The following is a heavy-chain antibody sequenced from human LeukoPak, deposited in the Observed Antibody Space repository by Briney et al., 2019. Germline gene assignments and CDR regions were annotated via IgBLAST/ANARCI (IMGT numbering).Heavy chain of an antibody. CDR3: ARESQEKYYFDY. CDR2: IYYSGST. J-gene: IGHJ4*02. CDR1: GGSISSYY. Sequence: SETLSLTCTVSGGSISSYYWSWIRQPPGKGLEWVGYIYYSGSTNYNPSLKSRVTISVDTSKNQFSLKLSSVTAADTAVYYCARESQEKYYFDYWGQGTLVTVSS. D-gene: IGHD5-24*01. V-gene: IGHV4-59*12.